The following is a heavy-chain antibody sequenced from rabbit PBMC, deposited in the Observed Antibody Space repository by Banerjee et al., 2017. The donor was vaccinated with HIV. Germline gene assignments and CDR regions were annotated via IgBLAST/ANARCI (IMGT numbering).Heavy chain of an antibody. J-gene: IGHJ4*01. Sequence: QEQLEESGGDLVKPGASLTLTCTASGFSFSSGYYMCWVRQAPGKGLEWIACIGASSSGSTYYASWAKGRFTISKTSSTTVTLQMTSLTAADTATYFCVRYAGNYYINLWGPGTLVTVS. CDR1: GFSFSSGYY. V-gene: IGHV1S45*01. CDR3: VRYAGNYYINL. D-gene: IGHD4-2*01. CDR2: IGASSSGST.